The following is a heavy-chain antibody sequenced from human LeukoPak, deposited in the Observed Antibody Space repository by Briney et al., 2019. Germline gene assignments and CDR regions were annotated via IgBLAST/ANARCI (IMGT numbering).Heavy chain of an antibody. CDR1: GYTFTSYG. V-gene: IGHV1-18*01. Sequence: ASVKVSCKASGYTFTSYGISWVRQAPGQGLEWMGWISAYNGNTNYAQKLQGRVTMTADTSTSTAYMELSSLRSEDTAVYYCARDRRDSSGYYYVGYWGQGTLVTVSS. J-gene: IGHJ4*02. CDR2: ISAYNGNT. CDR3: ARDRRDSSGYYYVGY. D-gene: IGHD3-22*01.